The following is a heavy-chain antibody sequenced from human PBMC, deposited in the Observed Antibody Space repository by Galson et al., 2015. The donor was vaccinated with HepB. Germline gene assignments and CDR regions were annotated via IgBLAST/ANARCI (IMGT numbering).Heavy chain of an antibody. D-gene: IGHD2-15*01. V-gene: IGHV1-8*01. CDR1: GYTFTSYD. Sequence: SVKVSCKASGYTFTSYDINWVRQATGQGLEWMGWMNPNSGNTGYAQKFQGRVTMTRNTSISTAYMELSSLRSEDTAVYYCARWGGDIVVVVAATEAMDVWGKGTTVTVSS. CDR3: ARWGGDIVVVVAATEAMDV. CDR2: MNPNSGNT. J-gene: IGHJ6*03.